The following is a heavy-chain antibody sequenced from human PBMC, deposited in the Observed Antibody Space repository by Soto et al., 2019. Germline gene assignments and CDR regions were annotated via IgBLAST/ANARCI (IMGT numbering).Heavy chain of an antibody. D-gene: IGHD5-12*01. CDR2: SRDKIRSHTT. V-gene: IGHV3-72*01. Sequence: GGSLRLSCAASGFTSSDHYLDWVRQAPGKGLEWIARSRDKIRSHTTEYAASVKGRFIISRDDSKNSVYLQMSSLHTEDTAVYYCTRSTYGYGNFEYWGQGTLVTVSS. CDR3: TRSTYGYGNFEY. J-gene: IGHJ4*02. CDR1: GFTSSDHY.